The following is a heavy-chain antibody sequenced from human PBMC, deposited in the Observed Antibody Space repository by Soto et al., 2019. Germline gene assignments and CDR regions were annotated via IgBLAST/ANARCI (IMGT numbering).Heavy chain of an antibody. J-gene: IGHJ6*02. CDR1: GYTFTSYG. CDR2: ISAYNGNT. V-gene: IGHV1-18*01. Sequence: GASVKVSCKASGYTFTSYGISWVRQAPGQGLEWMGWISAYNGNTNYAQKLQGRVTMTRNTSISTAYIELSSLRSEDTAVYYCARSPVYYYYGMDVWGQGTTVTVSS. CDR3: ARSPVYYYYGMDV.